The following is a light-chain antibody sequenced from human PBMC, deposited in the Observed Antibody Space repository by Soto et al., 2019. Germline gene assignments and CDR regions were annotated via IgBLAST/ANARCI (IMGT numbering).Light chain of an antibody. CDR1: QSISFW. J-gene: IGKJ1*01. V-gene: IGKV1-5*03. CDR3: QEYGTSFTWT. Sequence: DIQMTQSPSTLSGSVGDRVTITCRASQSISFWLAWYQQKPGKAPKVLIHRASTLESGVPSRFSGSGSGTEFTLTITSLQPEDFATYFCQEYGTSFTWTFGQGNKVDIK. CDR2: RAS.